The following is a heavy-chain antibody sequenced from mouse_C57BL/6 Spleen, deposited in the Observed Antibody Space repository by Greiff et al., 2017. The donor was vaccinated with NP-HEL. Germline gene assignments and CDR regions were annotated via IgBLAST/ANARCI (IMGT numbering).Heavy chain of an antibody. D-gene: IGHD4-1*01. CDR3: ARGGHWDFDY. CDR1: GYTFTSYW. J-gene: IGHJ2*01. V-gene: IGHV1-50*01. CDR2: IDPSDSYT. Sequence: QVQLQQPGAELVKPGASVKLSCKASGYTFTSYWMQWVKQRPGQGLEWIGEIDPSDSYTNYNQKFKGKATLTVDTSSSTAYMQLSSLTSEDSAVYYCARGGHWDFDYWGQGTTLTVSS.